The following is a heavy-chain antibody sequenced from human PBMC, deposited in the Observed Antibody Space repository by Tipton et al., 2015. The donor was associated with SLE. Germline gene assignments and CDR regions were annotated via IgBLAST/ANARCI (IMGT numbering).Heavy chain of an antibody. CDR1: GVSIKRSEYY. J-gene: IGHJ4*02. V-gene: IGHV4-39*07. CDR3: AVNVVVKVQVDY. CDR2: IYHSGST. D-gene: IGHD2-21*01. Sequence: TLSLTCTVSGVSIKRSEYYWGWIRQPPGKGLEWIGSIYHSGSTYYNPSLKSRVTISVDTSKNQFSLKLSSVTAADTAVYYCAVNVVVKVQVDYWGQGALVTVSS.